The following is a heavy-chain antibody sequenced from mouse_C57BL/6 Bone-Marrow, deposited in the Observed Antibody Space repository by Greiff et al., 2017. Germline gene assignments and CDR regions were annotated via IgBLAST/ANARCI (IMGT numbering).Heavy chain of an antibody. V-gene: IGHV7-1*01. CDR1: GFTFSDFY. CDR3: ERGYYYGSAMDY. J-gene: IGHJ4*01. Sequence: EVKVVESGGGLVQSGRSLRLSCATSGFTFSDFYMEWVRQAPGKGLEWIAASRNKANDYTTEYSASVKGRFIVSRDTSQSILYLQMNALRAEDTAIYYCERGYYYGSAMDYWGQGTSVTVSS. CDR2: SRNKANDYTT. D-gene: IGHD1-1*01.